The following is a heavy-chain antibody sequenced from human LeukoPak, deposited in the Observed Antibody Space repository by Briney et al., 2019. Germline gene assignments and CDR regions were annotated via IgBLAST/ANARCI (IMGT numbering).Heavy chain of an antibody. D-gene: IGHD6-13*01. CDR3: ARDSSSFHDAFDI. CDR1: GGSISNYY. CDR2: IYTSGST. Sequence: PSETLSLTCTVSGGSISNYYWSWIRQPAGKGLEWIGRIYTSGSTNYNPSLKSRVTMSVDTSKEQFSLKLSSVTAADTAVYYCARDSSSFHDAFDIWGQGTMVTVSS. J-gene: IGHJ3*02. V-gene: IGHV4-4*07.